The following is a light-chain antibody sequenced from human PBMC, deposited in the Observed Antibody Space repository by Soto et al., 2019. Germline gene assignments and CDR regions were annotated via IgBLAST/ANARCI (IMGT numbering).Light chain of an antibody. Sequence: DIRMTQSPSTLSASVGDRVTITCRASQDINMWLAWYQQKPGKAPKLLIYKASSLESGVASRFSGSGSGTEFTLTISSLQPDDFATYYCLQYNTYSRTFGQGTRVEIK. CDR1: QDINMW. J-gene: IGKJ1*01. CDR2: KAS. CDR3: LQYNTYSRT. V-gene: IGKV1-5*03.